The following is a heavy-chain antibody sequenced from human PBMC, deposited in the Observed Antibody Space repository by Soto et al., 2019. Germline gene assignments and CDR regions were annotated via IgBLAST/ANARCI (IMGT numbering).Heavy chain of an antibody. V-gene: IGHV3-23*01. CDR2: MSGSGAST. CDR3: AKDAGGNYFDRWFDP. D-gene: IGHD1-26*01. J-gene: IGHJ5*02. CDR1: GFTFSSYA. Sequence: EVQLLESGGGLVQPGGSLRLSCAASGFTFSSYAMRWVRQAPGKGLEWVSAMSGSGASTYYIDSVKGRFTISRDNSKNTLDLQMNSLRAEDTAVYYCAKDAGGNYFDRWFDPWGQGTLVTVSS.